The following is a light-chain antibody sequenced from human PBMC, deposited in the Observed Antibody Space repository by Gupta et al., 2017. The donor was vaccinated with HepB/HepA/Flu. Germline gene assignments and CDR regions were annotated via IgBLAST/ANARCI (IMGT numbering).Light chain of an antibody. Sequence: EIVMTQSPATLSVSPGERATLSCRASQSVSSNLAWYQQKPGQAPRLLIYGASTRATGIPARFSGSGFGKEFTLTISSRQSEEFAVYYCQQYNNWPPWTFGQGTKVEIK. V-gene: IGKV3-15*01. CDR3: QQYNNWPPWT. CDR1: QSVSSN. CDR2: GAS. J-gene: IGKJ1*01.